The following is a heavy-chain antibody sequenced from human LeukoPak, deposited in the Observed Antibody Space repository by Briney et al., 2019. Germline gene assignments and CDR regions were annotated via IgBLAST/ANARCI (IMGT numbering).Heavy chain of an antibody. V-gene: IGHV3-30-3*01. Sequence: PGGSLRLSCAASGFTFSSYAMHWVRQAPGKGLEWVAVISYDGSNKYYADSVKGRFTISRDNSKNTLYLQMNSLRAEDTAIYYCAKAMALIAADYWGQGTLVTVSS. D-gene: IGHD6-13*01. J-gene: IGHJ4*02. CDR3: AKAMALIAADY. CDR2: ISYDGSNK. CDR1: GFTFSSYA.